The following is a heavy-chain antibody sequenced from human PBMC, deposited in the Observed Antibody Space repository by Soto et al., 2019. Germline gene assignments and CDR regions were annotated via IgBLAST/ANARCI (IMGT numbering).Heavy chain of an antibody. Sequence: QVRLVQSGAEVKKPGASVKVSCKTYGYDFTNYGINWVRQAPGQGLEWMGWISAYNGNIVYAQNSRGRATLTTDTSAGSAYMELRSLRSDDTAVYYCARGHDIWTGWKFTFWGQGTLVTVSS. V-gene: IGHV1-18*01. CDR2: ISAYNGNI. CDR3: ARGHDIWTGWKFTF. D-gene: IGHD3-9*01. J-gene: IGHJ4*02. CDR1: GYDFTNYG.